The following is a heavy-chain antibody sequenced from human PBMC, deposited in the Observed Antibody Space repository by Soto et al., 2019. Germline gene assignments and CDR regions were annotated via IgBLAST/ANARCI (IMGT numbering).Heavy chain of an antibody. Sequence: LPETLSLTCAVSGYSISSGYYWGWIRQPPGKGLEWIGSIYHSGSTYYNPSLKSRVTISVDTSKNQFSLKLSSVTAADTAVYYCARDDSSGYYYGIDYWGQGTLVTVSS. CDR3: ARDDSSGYYYGIDY. CDR1: GYSISSGYY. J-gene: IGHJ4*02. CDR2: IYHSGST. V-gene: IGHV4-38-2*02. D-gene: IGHD3-22*01.